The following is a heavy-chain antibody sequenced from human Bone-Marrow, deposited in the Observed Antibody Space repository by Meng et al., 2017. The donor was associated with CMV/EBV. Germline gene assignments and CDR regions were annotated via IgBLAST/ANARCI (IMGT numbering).Heavy chain of an antibody. CDR1: GYTFTSYD. V-gene: IGHV1-46*01. D-gene: IGHD3-22*01. CDR3: ARDRRAYFDNSGYYCHY. J-gene: IGHJ4*02. Sequence: ASVKVSCKASGYTFTSYDINWVRQAPGQGLEWMGIINPSGGNTNYAQKFQGRLTLTRDTSTSTVYMDLSSLRAEDTAVYYCARDRRAYFDNSGYYCHYWGQGTLVTVSS. CDR2: INPSGGNT.